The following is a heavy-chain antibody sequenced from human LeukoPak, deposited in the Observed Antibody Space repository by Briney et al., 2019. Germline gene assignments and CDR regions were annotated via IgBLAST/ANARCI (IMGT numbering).Heavy chain of an antibody. V-gene: IGHV5-51*01. CDR1: GYSFTSYW. CDR3: ARRSWGQWLEESAFDI. D-gene: IGHD6-19*01. J-gene: IGHJ3*02. Sequence: GESLKISCKGSGYSFTSYWIGWVRQMPGKGLEWMGIIYPGDSDTRYSPSFQGQVTISADKSISTAYLQWSSLKASDTAMYYCARRSWGQWLEESAFDIWGQGTMVTVSS. CDR2: IYPGDSDT.